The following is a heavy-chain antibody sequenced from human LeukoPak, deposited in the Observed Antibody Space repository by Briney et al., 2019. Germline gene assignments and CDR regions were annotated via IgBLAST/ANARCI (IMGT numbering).Heavy chain of an antibody. CDR3: ARDSYQDYYGRFDP. Sequence: PGGSLRLSCAASGFSFSNHGMHWVRQAPGKRLEWVAVIWDDGNNKRYANSVNGRFTTSRDNSENTLYLQMNGLTAEDTAMYYCARDSYQDYYGRFDPWGQGTLVIVSS. J-gene: IGHJ5*02. V-gene: IGHV3-33*01. CDR2: IWDDGNNK. CDR1: GFSFSNHG. D-gene: IGHD3-10*01.